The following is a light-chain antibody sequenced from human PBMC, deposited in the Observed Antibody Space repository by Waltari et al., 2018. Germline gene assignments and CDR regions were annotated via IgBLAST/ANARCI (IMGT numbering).Light chain of an antibody. CDR2: GAS. CDR1: HSVRNNY. Sequence: DIVLTQSPGTLSLSPGARATLPGRASHSVRNNYLAWYQQKPGQAPRLLIHGASSRATGIPDRVSASGSGRDCSLTILKHVPEDVAGYCCQQHGSSPVSSGGGTKVESK. V-gene: IGKV3-20*01. CDR3: QQHGSSPVS. J-gene: IGKJ4*01.